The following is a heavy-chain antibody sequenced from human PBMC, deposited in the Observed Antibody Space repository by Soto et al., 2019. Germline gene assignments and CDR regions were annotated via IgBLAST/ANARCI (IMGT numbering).Heavy chain of an antibody. Sequence: PGGSLRLSCAASGFTFSSYAMTWVRQAPGRGLEWVSTIAGGGDSTSYADSVKGRFTISRDNSKNTLYLQMNSLRAEDTAVYYCAKRRIAATIAYFDSWGQGTQVTVSS. CDR2: IAGGGDST. CDR1: GFTFSSYA. J-gene: IGHJ4*02. V-gene: IGHV3-23*01. CDR3: AKRRIAATIAYFDS. D-gene: IGHD5-12*01.